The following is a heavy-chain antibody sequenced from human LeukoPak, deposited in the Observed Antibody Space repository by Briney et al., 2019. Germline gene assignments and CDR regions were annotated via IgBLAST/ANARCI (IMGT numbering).Heavy chain of an antibody. J-gene: IGHJ5*02. CDR2: IYPGDSDT. Sequence: GESRKISCKGSGYSFTSYWIGWGRQMPGKGLEGMGIIYPGDSDTRYSPSFQGQVTIAADKSISTAYLQWSSLKASDTAMYYCARRASSSWTDNWFDPWGQGTLVTVSS. CDR1: GYSFTSYW. D-gene: IGHD6-13*01. CDR3: ARRASSSWTDNWFDP. V-gene: IGHV5-51*01.